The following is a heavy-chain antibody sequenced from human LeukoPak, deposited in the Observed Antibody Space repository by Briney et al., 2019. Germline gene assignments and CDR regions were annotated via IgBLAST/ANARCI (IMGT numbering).Heavy chain of an antibody. V-gene: IGHV3-49*03. CDR1: GFTFGDYA. CDR2: IRSKAYGETT. D-gene: IGHD1-26*01. J-gene: IGHJ6*02. CDR3: TRDSDEVGATTHYYYYGMDV. Sequence: PGGSLRLSCTASGFTFGDYAMSWFRQAPGKGLEWVGFIRSKAYGETTEYAASVKGRFTISRDDSKSIAYLQMNSLKTEDTAVYYCTRDSDEVGATTHYYYYGMDVWGQGTTVTVSS.